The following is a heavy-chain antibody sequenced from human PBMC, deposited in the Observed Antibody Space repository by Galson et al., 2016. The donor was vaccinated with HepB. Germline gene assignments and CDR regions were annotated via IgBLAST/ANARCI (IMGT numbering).Heavy chain of an antibody. Sequence: SLRLSCAASGFIFSSYAMTWVRQAPGKGPEWVSPFGDGGDIYYADSVKGRFTFASDNSRNKLFIQRNSLRADDTAVYYCAGVPSGKRLDYWGQGTLVTVSS. V-gene: IGHV3-23*01. CDR2: FGDGGDI. D-gene: IGHD2-2*01. CDR3: AGVPSGKRLDY. J-gene: IGHJ4*02. CDR1: GFIFSSYA.